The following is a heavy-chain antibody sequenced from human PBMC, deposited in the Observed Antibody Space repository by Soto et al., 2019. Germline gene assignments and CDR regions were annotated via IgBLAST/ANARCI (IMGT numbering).Heavy chain of an antibody. Sequence: QVQLVESGGGVVQPGRSLRLSCAASGFTFSSYGMHWVRQAPGKGLEWVAVISYDGSNKYYADSVKGRFTISRDNSKNTLYLQMNSLRAEDTAVYYCAKGQVDSSSWYVDYYYGMAVWGQGTTVTVSS. D-gene: IGHD6-13*01. CDR1: GFTFSSYG. CDR2: ISYDGSNK. V-gene: IGHV3-30*18. CDR3: AKGQVDSSSWYVDYYYGMAV. J-gene: IGHJ6*02.